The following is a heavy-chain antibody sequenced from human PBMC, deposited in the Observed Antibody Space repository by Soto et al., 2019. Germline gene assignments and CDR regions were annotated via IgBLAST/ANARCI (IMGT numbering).Heavy chain of an antibody. CDR2: IKSKTDGGTA. J-gene: IGHJ6*02. Sequence: EVQLVESGGGLVKPGGSLRLSCAASGFTFSNACMNWVRQAPGKGLEWVGRIKSKTDGGTADYAAPVKGRFTISRDDSKHTLYLQIDSLITEDTAVYYCTTQNCSGGSCYSGYYYYGLDVWGQGTTVSVSS. CDR3: TTQNCSGGSCYSGYYYYGLDV. V-gene: IGHV3-15*07. CDR1: GFTFSNAC. D-gene: IGHD2-15*01.